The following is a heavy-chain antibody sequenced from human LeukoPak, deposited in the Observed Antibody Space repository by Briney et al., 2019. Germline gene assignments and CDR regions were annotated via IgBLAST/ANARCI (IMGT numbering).Heavy chain of an antibody. CDR2: MYYRGST. Sequence: PSETLSLTCTVSGDSISSFHWSWIRQSPGKGLEWIGYMYYRGSTNYNPSLKSRVTISVDTSKNQFTLKLSSVTAADTAVYYCARTSGGXCSTTXXLFDHWGQGTXVAVSS. J-gene: IGHJ4*02. CDR3: ARTSGGXCSTTXXLFDH. D-gene: IGHD2-15*01. V-gene: IGHV4-59*01. CDR1: GDSISSFH.